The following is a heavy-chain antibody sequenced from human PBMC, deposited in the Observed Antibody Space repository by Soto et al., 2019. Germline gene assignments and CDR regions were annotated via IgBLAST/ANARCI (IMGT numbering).Heavy chain of an antibody. V-gene: IGHV3-9*01. CDR1: VFTVSSNY. D-gene: IGHD6-13*01. CDR3: AKSKQQLVRGENWFDP. Sequence: SLRLSCSASVFTVSSNYMSWGRQAPGKGLEWVSVISWNGGSIAYADSVKGRFTISRDNAKNSLYLQMNSLRAEDTALYYCAKSKQQLVRGENWFDPWGQGTLVTVSS. J-gene: IGHJ5*02. CDR2: ISWNGGSI.